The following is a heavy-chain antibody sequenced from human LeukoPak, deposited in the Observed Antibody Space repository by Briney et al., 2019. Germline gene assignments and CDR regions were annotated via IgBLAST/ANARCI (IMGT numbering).Heavy chain of an antibody. CDR2: IYYSGST. J-gene: IGHJ3*02. D-gene: IGHD1-26*01. CDR1: GGSISSNKYY. CDR3: ATPYSGGYHGLDI. V-gene: IGHV4-39*01. Sequence: PSETLSLTCTVSGGSISSNKYYWGWIRQPPGKGLEWIGCIYYSGSTYYNPSVKSRVTISVDTSKNQFSLKLSSVTAADTAVFYCATPYSGGYHGLDIWGQGTMVTVSS.